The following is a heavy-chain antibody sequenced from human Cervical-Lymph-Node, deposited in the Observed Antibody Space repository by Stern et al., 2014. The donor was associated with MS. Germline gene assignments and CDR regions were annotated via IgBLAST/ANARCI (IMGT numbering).Heavy chain of an antibody. J-gene: IGHJ4*02. CDR1: GFSLSNARMG. Sequence: QITLKESGPVLVKPTETLTLTCTVSGFSLSNARMGVSWIRQPPGKAPEWLAHIFSNDEKSYSTSLKNRLTISKDTSKSQVVLTMANMDPVDTASYYCVRIGYHSSGYYFFDYWGQGTLVTVSS. V-gene: IGHV2-26*01. CDR3: VRIGYHSSGYYFFDY. D-gene: IGHD3-22*01. CDR2: IFSNDEK.